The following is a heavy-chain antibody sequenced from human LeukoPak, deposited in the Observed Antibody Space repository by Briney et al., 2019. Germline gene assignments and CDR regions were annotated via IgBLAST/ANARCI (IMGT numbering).Heavy chain of an antibody. CDR3: ARADYSNFGGLDY. V-gene: IGHV4-59*01. Sequence: PSETLSLTCTVSGGSISSYYWSWIRQPPGKGLEWIGYIYYSGSTNYNPSLKSRVTISVDTSKNQFSLKLSSVTAADTAVYYCARADYSNFGGLDYWGQGTLVTASS. CDR1: GGSISSYY. D-gene: IGHD4-11*01. J-gene: IGHJ4*02. CDR2: IYYSGST.